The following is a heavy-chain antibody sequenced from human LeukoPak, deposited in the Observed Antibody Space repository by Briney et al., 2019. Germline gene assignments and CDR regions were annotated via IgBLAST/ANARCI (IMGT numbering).Heavy chain of an antibody. V-gene: IGHV3-30*04. Sequence: SGRSLRLSCAASGFTFSTYAMNWVRQAPGKGLEWVAVISYDGRQNYYAGSVKGRFTISRDNSKNTLYLQMNSLRDEDSAAYYCARVYLERLTAGYFDHWGQGTWVTVSP. D-gene: IGHD2-8*01. J-gene: IGHJ4*02. CDR3: ARVYLERLTAGYFDH. CDR1: GFTFSTYA. CDR2: ISYDGRQN.